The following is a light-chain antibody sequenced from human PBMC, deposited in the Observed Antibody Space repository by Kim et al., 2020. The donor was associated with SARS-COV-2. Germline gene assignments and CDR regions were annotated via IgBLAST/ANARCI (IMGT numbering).Light chain of an antibody. CDR1: QSVSIN. CDR2: AAS. Sequence: CVSPGERATLSCRASQSVSINLAWYQQKPGQAPRLLISAASSRATGIPARFSGSGSGTEFTLTISSLQSEDFAVYYCQQYNTWPRTFGQGTKLEI. V-gene: IGKV3-15*01. J-gene: IGKJ1*01. CDR3: QQYNTWPRT.